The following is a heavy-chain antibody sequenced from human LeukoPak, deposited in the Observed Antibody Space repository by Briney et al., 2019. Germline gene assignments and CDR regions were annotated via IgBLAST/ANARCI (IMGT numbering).Heavy chain of an antibody. D-gene: IGHD2-15*01. J-gene: IGHJ4*02. CDR2: IYYSGNT. CDR3: ARGGWSLDY. CDR1: GGSISSNY. Sequence: KPSETLSLTCTVSGGSISSNYWSWIRQPPGKGLESIGYIYYSGNTNYNPSLKSRVTISVDTSKNQFSLKLSSVTAADTAVYYCARGGWSLDYWGQGTLVTVSS. V-gene: IGHV4-59*01.